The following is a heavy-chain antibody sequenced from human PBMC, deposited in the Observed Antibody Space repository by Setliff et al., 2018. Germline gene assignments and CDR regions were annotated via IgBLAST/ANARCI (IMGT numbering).Heavy chain of an antibody. CDR3: ARVPPKDSGSFYWDAFDI. CDR1: GGSFSGYY. V-gene: IGHV4-34*01. D-gene: IGHD1-26*01. J-gene: IGHJ3*02. Sequence: SETLSLTCAVYGGSFSGYYWSWIRQPPGEGLEWIGEINHSGSTNYNPSLKSRVTISVDTSRNQFSLKLTSVTAADTAVYYCARVPPKDSGSFYWDAFDIWGQGTMVTVSS. CDR2: INHSGST.